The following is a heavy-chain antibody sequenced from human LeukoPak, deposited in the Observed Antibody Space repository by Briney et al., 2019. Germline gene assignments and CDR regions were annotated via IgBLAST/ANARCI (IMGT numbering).Heavy chain of an antibody. D-gene: IGHD5-12*01. J-gene: IGHJ5*02. CDR1: GGSISSGDYS. CDR2: IYHSGST. V-gene: IGHV4-30-2*01. CDR3: ARRGGATYLYNWFDP. Sequence: SSETLSLTCTVSGGSISSGDYSWSWIRQPPGKGLEWIGYIYHSGSTYYNPSLKSRVTISVDRSKNQFSLKLSSVTAADTAVYYCARRGGATYLYNWFDPWGQGTLVTVSS.